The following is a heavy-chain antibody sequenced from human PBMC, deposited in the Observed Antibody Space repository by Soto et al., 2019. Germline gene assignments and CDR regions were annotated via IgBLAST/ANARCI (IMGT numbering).Heavy chain of an antibody. CDR3: ARDKSTGWFEN. J-gene: IGHJ4*02. D-gene: IGHD6-19*01. Sequence: GGSLRLSCSASGFTFSDYYMAWIRQAPGKGLEWISYISGRGDTIYYSDSVKGRFTISRDNTKYSLYLQMNSLSPEDTAVYYCARDKSTGWFENWGQGTLVTV. CDR1: GFTFSDYY. CDR2: ISGRGDTI. V-gene: IGHV3-11*01.